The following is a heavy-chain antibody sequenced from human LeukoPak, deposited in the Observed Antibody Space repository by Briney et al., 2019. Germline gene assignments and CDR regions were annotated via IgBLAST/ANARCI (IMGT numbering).Heavy chain of an antibody. D-gene: IGHD2-2*01. CDR1: GYTFTSYG. Sequence: ASVKVSCKASGYTFTSYGISWVRRAPGQGLEWMGWISAYNGNTNYAQKLQGRVTMTTDTSTCTAYMELRSLRSDDTAVYYCARDLPIGDIVVVPATYWGQGTLVTVSS. CDR3: ARDLPIGDIVVVPATY. CDR2: ISAYNGNT. J-gene: IGHJ4*02. V-gene: IGHV1-18*01.